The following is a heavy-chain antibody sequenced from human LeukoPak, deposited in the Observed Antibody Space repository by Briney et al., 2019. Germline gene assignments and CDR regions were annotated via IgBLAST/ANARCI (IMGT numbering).Heavy chain of an antibody. V-gene: IGHV3-30-3*01. CDR1: GFTFSSYA. CDR2: ISYDGSNK. CDR3: ARGIAAAGNFDY. D-gene: IGHD6-13*01. J-gene: IGHJ4*02. Sequence: HPGGSLRLSCAASGFTFSSYAMHWVRQAPGKGLEWVAVISYDGSNKYYADSVKGRFTISRDNSKNTLYLQMNSLRAEDTAVYYCARGIAAAGNFDYWGQGTLVTVSS.